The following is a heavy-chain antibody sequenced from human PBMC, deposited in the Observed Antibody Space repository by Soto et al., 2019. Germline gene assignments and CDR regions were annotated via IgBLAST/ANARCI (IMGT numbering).Heavy chain of an antibody. Sequence: ASVKVSCKASGYTFTGYYMHWVRQAPGQGLEWMGWINPDSGGTNYAQKFQGRVTMTRDTSISTAYMELRRLTSDDTAVYYCARDLPIVGTTTWDYWGQGTLVTVSS. CDR1: GYTFTGYY. V-gene: IGHV1-2*02. CDR2: INPDSGGT. CDR3: ARDLPIVGTTTWDY. D-gene: IGHD1-26*01. J-gene: IGHJ4*02.